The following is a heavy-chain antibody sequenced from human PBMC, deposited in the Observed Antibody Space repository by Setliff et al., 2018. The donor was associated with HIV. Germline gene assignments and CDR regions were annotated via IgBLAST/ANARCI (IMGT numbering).Heavy chain of an antibody. D-gene: IGHD2-2*01. V-gene: IGHV4-39*01. CDR3: ARHFGGDYQLPDLFDY. Sequence: PSETLSLTCTVSNDPISSSTAHYWGWIRQPPGKGLEWIGSIFYTGSTYYSTSLKSRVTISVDTSKNQFSLKLSSVTAADTAVYYCARHFGGDYQLPDLFDYWGQGTLVTVSS. CDR2: IFYTGST. CDR1: NDPISSSTAHY. J-gene: IGHJ4*02.